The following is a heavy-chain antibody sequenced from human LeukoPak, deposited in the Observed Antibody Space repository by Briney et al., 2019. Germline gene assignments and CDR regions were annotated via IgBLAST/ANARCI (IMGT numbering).Heavy chain of an antibody. CDR2: INPSGGST. D-gene: IGHD6-6*01. J-gene: IGHJ4*02. CDR3: AKNVQIAARLGAIDY. CDR1: GYTFTSYY. V-gene: IGHV1-46*01. Sequence: ASVKVSCKASGYTFTSYYMHWVRQAPGQGLEWMGIINPSGGSTSYAQKFQGRVTMTRDTSTSTVYMGLSSLRSEDTAVYYCAKNVQIAARLGAIDYWGQGTLVTVSS.